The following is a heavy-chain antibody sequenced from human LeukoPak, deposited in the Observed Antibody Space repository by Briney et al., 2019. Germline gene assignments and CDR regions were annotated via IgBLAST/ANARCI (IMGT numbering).Heavy chain of an antibody. J-gene: IGHJ5*02. CDR3: ARDPRQEGWFDP. Sequence: ASVKVSCKASGYTFTGYYMHWVRQAPGQGLEWMGRINPNSGGTNYAQKFQGRVTMTRDTSISTAYMDLSRPRSDDTAVYYCARDPRQEGWFDPWGQGTLVTVSS. CDR2: INPNSGGT. CDR1: GYTFTGYY. V-gene: IGHV1-2*06.